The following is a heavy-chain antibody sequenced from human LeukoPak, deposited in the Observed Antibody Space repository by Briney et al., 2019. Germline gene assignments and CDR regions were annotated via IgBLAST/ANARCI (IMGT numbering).Heavy chain of an antibody. J-gene: IGHJ4*02. Sequence: PLASVKVSCKASGYIFSDYYLHWVRQAPGQGPELLGWINPNTGVTKSSQTFQGRVAMTRDTSINTAYMELSSLRSEDTAVYYCARVHGDSPGPLDYWGQGTLVTVSS. CDR3: ARVHGDSPGPLDY. V-gene: IGHV1-2*02. D-gene: IGHD4-17*01. CDR1: GYIFSDYY. CDR2: INPNTGVT.